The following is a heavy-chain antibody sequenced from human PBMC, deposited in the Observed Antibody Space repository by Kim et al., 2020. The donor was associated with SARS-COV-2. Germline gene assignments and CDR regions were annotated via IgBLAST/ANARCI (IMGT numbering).Heavy chain of an antibody. D-gene: IGHD3-10*01. CDR1: GFTFSSYS. V-gene: IGHV3-21*01. CDR3: ARDQSGLWFGEPSYYYYYGMHV. J-gene: IGHJ6*02. Sequence: GGSLRLSCAASGFTFSSYSMNWVRQAPGKGLEWVSSISSSSSYIYYADSVKGRFTISRDNAKNSLYLQMNSLRAEDTAVYYCARDQSGLWFGEPSYYYYYGMHVWGQGTTVTVSS. CDR2: ISSSSSYI.